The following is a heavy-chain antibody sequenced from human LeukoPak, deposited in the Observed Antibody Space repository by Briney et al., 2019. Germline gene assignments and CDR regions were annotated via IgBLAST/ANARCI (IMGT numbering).Heavy chain of an antibody. CDR2: IIPIFGTA. D-gene: IGHD2-21*02. J-gene: IGHJ5*02. CDR1: VVTFSSYA. V-gene: IGHV1-69*06. Sequence: SVKVSCKASVVTFSSYAISWVRQAPGQGLEWMGGIIPIFGTANYAQKFQGRVTITADKSTSTAYMELSSLRSEDTAVYYCARHECGGDCYYWFDPWGQGTLVTVSS. CDR3: ARHECGGDCYYWFDP.